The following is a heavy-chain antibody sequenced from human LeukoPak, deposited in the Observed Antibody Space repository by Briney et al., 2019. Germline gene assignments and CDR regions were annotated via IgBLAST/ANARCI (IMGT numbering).Heavy chain of an antibody. Sequence: ASVKVSCKASGYTFTSYYMHWVRQAPGQGLEWMGIINPSGGSTSYAQKFQGRVTMTRDTSTSTVYMELSSLRSEDTAVYYCARDRSDHYYGSGSPNYYFDYWGQGTLVTVSS. CDR3: ARDRSDHYYGSGSPNYYFDY. J-gene: IGHJ4*02. D-gene: IGHD3-10*01. V-gene: IGHV1-46*01. CDR2: INPSGGST. CDR1: GYTFTSYY.